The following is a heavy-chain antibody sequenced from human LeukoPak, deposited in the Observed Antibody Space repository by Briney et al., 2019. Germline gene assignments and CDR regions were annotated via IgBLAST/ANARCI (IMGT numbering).Heavy chain of an antibody. Sequence: PGGSLRLSCAASGFTFSSYWMSWVRQAPGKGLEWVANIKQDGSEKYYVDSVKGRFTISRDNAKNSLYLQMNSLRAEDTAVYYCAGILLWFGELGTFDYWGQGTLVTVSS. CDR3: AGILLWFGELGTFDY. D-gene: IGHD3-10*01. J-gene: IGHJ4*02. V-gene: IGHV3-7*01. CDR2: IKQDGSEK. CDR1: GFTFSSYW.